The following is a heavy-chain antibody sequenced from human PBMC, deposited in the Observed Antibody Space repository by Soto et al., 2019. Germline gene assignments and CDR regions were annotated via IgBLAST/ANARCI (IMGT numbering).Heavy chain of an antibody. V-gene: IGHV4-34*01. CDR2: INHSGST. D-gene: IGHD3-3*01. J-gene: IGHJ6*02. CDR1: GGSFSGYY. Sequence: SETLSLTCAVYGGSFSGYYWSWIRQPPGKGLEWIGEINHSGSTNYNPSLKSRVTISVDTSKNQFSLKLSSVTAADTAVYYCAGGFSPDYDFWSGTSWGYSPRPRVAYGMDVWGQGTTVTVS. CDR3: AGGFSPDYDFWSGTSWGYSPRPRVAYGMDV.